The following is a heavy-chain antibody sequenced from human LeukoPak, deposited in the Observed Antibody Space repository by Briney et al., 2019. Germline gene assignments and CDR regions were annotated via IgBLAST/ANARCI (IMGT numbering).Heavy chain of an antibody. D-gene: IGHD6-6*01. Sequence: GGSLRLSCAASGFTVSSNYMSWSRQAPGKGLEWVASINSDGSEGYYADVVKGRFTISRDNAKNSLYLQINSLRAEDTAVYYCARSSYSSSSSVWGQGTMVTVSS. J-gene: IGHJ3*01. CDR3: ARSSYSSSSSV. V-gene: IGHV3-7*03. CDR2: INSDGSEG. CDR1: GFTVSSNY.